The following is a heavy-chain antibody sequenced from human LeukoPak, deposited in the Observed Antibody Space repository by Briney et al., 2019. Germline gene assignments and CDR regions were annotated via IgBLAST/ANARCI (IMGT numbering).Heavy chain of an antibody. V-gene: IGHV3-74*01. D-gene: IGHD2/OR15-2a*01. CDR3: VRYPFLSGYY. Sequence: GGSLRLSCAASGFTLSDYWMHWVRQAPGEGLVWVSRINRDGSITNYADTVKGRFTISRDNAKNTLYLQMSSLRVEDTAVYYCVRYPFLSGYYWGQGTLVTVSA. CDR2: INRDGSIT. CDR1: GFTLSDYW. J-gene: IGHJ4*02.